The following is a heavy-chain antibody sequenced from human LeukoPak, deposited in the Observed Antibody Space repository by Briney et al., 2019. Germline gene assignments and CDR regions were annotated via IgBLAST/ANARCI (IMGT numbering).Heavy chain of an antibody. Sequence: GGSLRLSCAASGFTFSDYYMSWIRQAPGKGLEWVSYISTSGTTIYYADSVKGRFTISRDNAENSLYLQMNSLRGEDTAVHYCARDNGGYYGYDFWGRGTLVTVSS. V-gene: IGHV3-11*01. CDR2: ISTSGTTI. D-gene: IGHD1-26*01. CDR3: ARDNGGYYGYDF. CDR1: GFTFSDYY. J-gene: IGHJ4*02.